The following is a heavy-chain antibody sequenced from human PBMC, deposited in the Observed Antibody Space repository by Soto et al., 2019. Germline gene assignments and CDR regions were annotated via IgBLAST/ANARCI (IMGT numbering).Heavy chain of an antibody. CDR1: GGSISSGGYY. J-gene: IGHJ6*02. CDR3: ARAGNSSSHAIYYYYYGMDV. Sequence: SETLSLTCTVSGGSISSGGYYWSWIRQHPGKGLEWIGYIYYSGSTYYNPSLKSRVTISVDTSKNQFSLKLSSVTAADTAVYYCARAGNSSSHAIYYYYYGMDVWGQGTTVT. V-gene: IGHV4-31*03. D-gene: IGHD6-13*01. CDR2: IYYSGST.